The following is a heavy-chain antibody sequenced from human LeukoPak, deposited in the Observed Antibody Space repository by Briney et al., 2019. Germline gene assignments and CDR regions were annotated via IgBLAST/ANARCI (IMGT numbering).Heavy chain of an antibody. D-gene: IGHD4-17*01. CDR3: ARLRYGDYGPFDY. V-gene: IGHV5-51*01. Sequence: GASLQISCQGSGYRFTSYWIGWVRPMPGKGRAGMGIIYPGDSDTRYSPSFQGQVTISADKSISTAYLQWSSLKASDTAMYYCARLRYGDYGPFDYWGQGTLVTVSS. J-gene: IGHJ4*02. CDR2: IYPGDSDT. CDR1: GYRFTSYW.